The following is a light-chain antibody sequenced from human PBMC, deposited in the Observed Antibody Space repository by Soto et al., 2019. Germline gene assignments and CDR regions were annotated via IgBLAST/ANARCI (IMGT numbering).Light chain of an antibody. CDR1: QAIRTA. V-gene: IGKV1-6*01. J-gene: IGKJ1*01. Sequence: AIQLTQSPSSLSASVGDRVTITCRASQAIRTALGWYQQRPGKVPKLLIYAASTLQSGVPSRFSGSGSGTDFTRTISSLPPADFATYDCLLDFRYFWAFGQGTKVEIK. CDR2: AAS. CDR3: LLDFRYFWA.